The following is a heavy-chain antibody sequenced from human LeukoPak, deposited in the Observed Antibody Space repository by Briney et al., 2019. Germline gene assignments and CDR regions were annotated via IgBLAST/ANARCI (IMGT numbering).Heavy chain of an antibody. CDR3: ARGGWGSSWSHYFDY. CDR2: IYPGDSDT. J-gene: IGHJ4*02. D-gene: IGHD6-13*01. CDR1: GYSFTTYC. Sequence: PGESLKISCKGSGYSFTTYCIGWVRQMPGKGLEWLGIIYPGDSDTRYSPSFQGQVTISADKSISTAYLQWSSLQASDTAMYYCARGGWGSSWSHYFDYWGQGTLATVSS. V-gene: IGHV5-51*01.